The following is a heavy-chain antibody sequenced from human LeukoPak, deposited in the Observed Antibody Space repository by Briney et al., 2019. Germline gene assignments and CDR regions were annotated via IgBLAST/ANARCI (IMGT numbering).Heavy chain of an antibody. CDR3: AKDSGSYYYFDY. D-gene: IGHD1-26*01. V-gene: IGHV3-23*01. CDR2: ISGSGGST. Sequence: GGSLRLSCAASGFTFSSYATSWVRRAPGKGLEWVSAISGSGGSTYYADSVKGRFTISRDNSKNTLYLQMNSLRAEDTAVYYCAKDSGSYYYFDYWGQGTLVTVSS. CDR1: GFTFSSYA. J-gene: IGHJ4*02.